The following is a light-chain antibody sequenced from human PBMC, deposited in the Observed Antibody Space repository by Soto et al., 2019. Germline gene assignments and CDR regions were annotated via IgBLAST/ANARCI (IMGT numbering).Light chain of an antibody. V-gene: IGLV2-23*02. CDR2: EVS. J-gene: IGLJ3*02. CDR1: SSDIGSYNL. CDR3: CTYAGSYLWV. Sequence: QSALTQPASVSGSPGQSITFSCTGTSSDIGSYNLVSWYQQHPGKAPKLMIYEVSERPSGVSDRFSGSKSDNTASLTISGLQTEDEADYYCCTYAGSYLWVFGGGTQLTVL.